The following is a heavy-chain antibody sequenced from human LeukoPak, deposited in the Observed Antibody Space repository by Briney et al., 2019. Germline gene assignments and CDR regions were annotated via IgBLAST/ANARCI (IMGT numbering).Heavy chain of an antibody. CDR2: TYFRSKWYN. V-gene: IGHV6-1*01. J-gene: IGHJ4*02. CDR3: ARDGGSGDDYLDY. CDR1: GDSVSSNTAA. Sequence: SQTLSLTCDISGDSVSSNTAAWNWIRQSPSRDLEWLGGTYFRSKWYNNYALSVKSRITISPDTSKNQFSLQLNSVTPEDTALYYCARDGGSGDDYLDYWGQGSLVTVSS. D-gene: IGHD5-12*01.